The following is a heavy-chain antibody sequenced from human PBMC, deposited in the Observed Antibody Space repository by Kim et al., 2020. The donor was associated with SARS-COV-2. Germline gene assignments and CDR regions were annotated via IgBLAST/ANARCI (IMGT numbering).Heavy chain of an antibody. Sequence: SETLSLTCTVSGGSISGGSYYWSWIRQSPGKGLEWIGYIYYSGSTNYNPSLKSRVTISVDTSKNQFSLNLRSVTAADTAMYYCAREPPAGGSSGWYYFDYWGQGALVTASS. CDR3: AREPPAGGSSGWYYFDY. CDR1: GGSISGGSYY. J-gene: IGHJ4*02. V-gene: IGHV4-61*01. D-gene: IGHD6-19*01. CDR2: IYYSGST.